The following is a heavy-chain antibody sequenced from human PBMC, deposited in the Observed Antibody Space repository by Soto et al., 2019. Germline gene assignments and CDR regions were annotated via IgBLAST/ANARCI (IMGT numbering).Heavy chain of an antibody. CDR2: ISYDGRKK. CDR1: GFTFSSYG. J-gene: IGHJ4*02. V-gene: IGHV3-30*18. CDR3: AKDSRFYYDTSGYKYFDH. D-gene: IGHD3-22*01. Sequence: GGSLRLSCAASGFTFSSYGVHWVRLAPGKGLEWLTLISYDGRKKYYADSVKGRFTISRDNSENTLYLQMNSLRAEDTAVYYCAKDSRFYYDTSGYKYFDHWGQGTLVTVS.